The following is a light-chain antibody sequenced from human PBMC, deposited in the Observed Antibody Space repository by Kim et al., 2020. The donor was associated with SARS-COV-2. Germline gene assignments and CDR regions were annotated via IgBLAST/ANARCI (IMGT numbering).Light chain of an antibody. V-gene: IGLV3-1*01. CDR2: QDS. J-gene: IGLJ1*01. CDR1: KLGDKY. CDR3: QAWDSSTYV. Sequence: VFPGQTGSITCSGVKLGDKYACWYQQKPGQSPVLVIYQDSKRPSGIPERFSGSNSGNTATLTISGTQAMDEADYYCQAWDSSTYVFGTGTKVTVL.